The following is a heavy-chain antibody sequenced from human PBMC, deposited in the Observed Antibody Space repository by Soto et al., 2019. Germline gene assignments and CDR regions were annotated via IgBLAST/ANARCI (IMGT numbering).Heavy chain of an antibody. J-gene: IGHJ4*02. CDR2: IYWDDDK. CDR1: GFSLTTNGVG. D-gene: IGHD2-15*01. CDR3: AHRGSLSGSWDQGYFDH. V-gene: IGHV2-5*02. Sequence: QITLKESGPTRVKPTQTLALTCTFSGFSLTTNGVGVGWIRQTPGKALEWLAVIYWDDDKRYSPSLKTRLTTTKXXSXSXXVLIMADMDPVDTATYFCAHRGSLSGSWDQGYFDHWGPGTLVTVSS.